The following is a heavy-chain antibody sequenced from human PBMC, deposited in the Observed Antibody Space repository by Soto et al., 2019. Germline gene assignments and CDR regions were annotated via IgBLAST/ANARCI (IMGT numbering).Heavy chain of an antibody. Sequence: GGSLRLSCAASGFTFSSYGMHWVRQAPGKGLEWVAVIWYDGSNKYYADSVKGRFTISRDNSKNTLYLQMNSLRAEDTAVYYCARDPVSTSITMVRGGFLGYYYYYGMDVWGQGTTVTVSS. CDR2: IWYDGSNK. D-gene: IGHD3-10*01. J-gene: IGHJ6*02. V-gene: IGHV3-33*01. CDR3: ARDPVSTSITMVRGGFLGYYYYYGMDV. CDR1: GFTFSSYG.